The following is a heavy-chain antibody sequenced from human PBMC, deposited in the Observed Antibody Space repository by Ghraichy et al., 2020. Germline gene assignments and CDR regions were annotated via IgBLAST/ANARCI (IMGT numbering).Heavy chain of an antibody. J-gene: IGHJ6*02. V-gene: IGHV1-18*01. Sequence: ASVKVSCKASGYTFTSYGISWVRQAPGQGLEWMGWISAYNGNTNYAQKLQGRVTMTTDTSTSTAYMELRSLRSDDTAVYYCARDLRYGDYRSSGYYGMDVWGQGTTVTVSS. D-gene: IGHD4-17*01. CDR1: GYTFTSYG. CDR2: ISAYNGNT. CDR3: ARDLRYGDYRSSGYYGMDV.